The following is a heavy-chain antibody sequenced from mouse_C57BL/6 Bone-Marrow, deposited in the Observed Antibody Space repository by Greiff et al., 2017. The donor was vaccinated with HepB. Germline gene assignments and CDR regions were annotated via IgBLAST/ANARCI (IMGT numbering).Heavy chain of an antibody. CDR2: ISSGGSYT. J-gene: IGHJ2*01. Sequence: EVQVVESGGDLVKPGGSLKLSCAPSGFTFSSYGMSWVRQTPDKRLEWVATISSGGSYTYYPDSVKGRFTISRDNAKNTLYLQMSSLKSEDTAMYYCARHGGSHYFDYWGQGTTLTVSS. CDR3: ARHGGSHYFDY. V-gene: IGHV5-6*01. CDR1: GFTFSSYG. D-gene: IGHD1-1*02.